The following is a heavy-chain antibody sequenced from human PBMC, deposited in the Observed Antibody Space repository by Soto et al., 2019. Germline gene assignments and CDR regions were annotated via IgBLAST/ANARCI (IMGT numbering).Heavy chain of an antibody. CDR2: LIPIYDAP. CDR1: GYTFTSYY. V-gene: IGHV1-69*06. D-gene: IGHD1-1*01. J-gene: IGHJ6*02. CDR3: ARVREPHLDHYGLDV. Sequence: GASVKVSCKASGYTFTSYYMHWVRQAPGQGLEWMGGLIPIYDAPNYAQKFQDRVTITADKSTTTVYLELSSLTSEDTAVYFCARVREPHLDHYGLDVWDQGXTVTV.